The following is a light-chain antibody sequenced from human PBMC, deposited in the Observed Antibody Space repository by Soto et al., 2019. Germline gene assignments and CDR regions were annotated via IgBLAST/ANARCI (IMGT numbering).Light chain of an antibody. V-gene: IGKV3-20*01. CDR1: QSVSSNY. CDR2: GAS. Sequence: EIVLTQSPGTLSLSPGERATLSCRASQSVSSNYLAWYQQKPGQAPRLLIDGASSSATGIPDRFSGSGSGTYLALTISRLEPEDFGVYDCQQYGSSPLTFGGGTKVEIK. J-gene: IGKJ4*01. CDR3: QQYGSSPLT.